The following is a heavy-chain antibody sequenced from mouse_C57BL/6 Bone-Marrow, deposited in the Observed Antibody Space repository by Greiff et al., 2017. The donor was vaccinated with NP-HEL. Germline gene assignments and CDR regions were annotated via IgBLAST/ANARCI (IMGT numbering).Heavy chain of an antibody. Sequence: EVQLQESGGDLVKPGGSLKLSCAASGFTFSSYGMSWVRQTPDKRLEWVATISSGGSYTYYPDSVKGRFTISRDNAKNTLYLQMSSLKSEGTAMYYCARQMITFDYWGQGTTLTVSS. CDR1: GFTFSSYG. J-gene: IGHJ2*01. CDR2: ISSGGSYT. D-gene: IGHD2-4*01. CDR3: ARQMITFDY. V-gene: IGHV5-6*01.